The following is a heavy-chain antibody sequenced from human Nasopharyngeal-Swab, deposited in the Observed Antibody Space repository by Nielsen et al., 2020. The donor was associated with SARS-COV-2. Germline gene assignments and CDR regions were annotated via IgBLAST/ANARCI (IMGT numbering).Heavy chain of an antibody. CDR3: VGGGYTSSWYGGDY. V-gene: IGHV3-48*01. CDR2: ISSSSTTI. D-gene: IGHD6-13*01. CDR1: GFTFSGYS. Sequence: GGSLRLSCAASGFTFSGYSMNWVRQAPGKGLEWVSYISSSSTTIYYADSVKGRFTISRDKAKNSLSLQMNSLRAEGTAVYYCVGGGYTSSWYGGDYWGQGTLVTVSS. J-gene: IGHJ4*02.